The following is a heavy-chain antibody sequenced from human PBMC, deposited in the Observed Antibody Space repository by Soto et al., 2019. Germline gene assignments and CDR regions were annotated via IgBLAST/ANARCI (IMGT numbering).Heavy chain of an antibody. D-gene: IGHD3-16*02. V-gene: IGHV3-23*01. CDR2: ISGSGGST. CDR3: AGGLHLGELSLIGNYFDY. J-gene: IGHJ4*02. Sequence: GSLRLSCAASGFTFSSYAMSWVRQAPGKGLEWVSAISGSGGSTYYADSVKGRFTISRDNSKNTLYLQMNSLRAEDTAVYYCAGGLHLGELSLIGNYFDYWGQGTLVTVS. CDR1: GFTFSSYA.